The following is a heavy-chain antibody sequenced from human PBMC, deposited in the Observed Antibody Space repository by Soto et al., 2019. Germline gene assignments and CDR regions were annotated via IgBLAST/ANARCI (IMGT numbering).Heavy chain of an antibody. J-gene: IGHJ6*03. CDR3: ASTYYGMGYGSGSYGHYYYMDV. Sequence: ASVKVSCKASGGTFSSYTISWVRQAPGQGLEWMGRIIPILGIANYAQKFQGRVTITADKSTSTAYMELSSLRSEDTAVYYCASTYYGMGYGSGSYGHYYYMDVWGKGTTVTVSS. D-gene: IGHD3-10*01. CDR1: GGTFSSYT. CDR2: IIPILGIA. V-gene: IGHV1-69*02.